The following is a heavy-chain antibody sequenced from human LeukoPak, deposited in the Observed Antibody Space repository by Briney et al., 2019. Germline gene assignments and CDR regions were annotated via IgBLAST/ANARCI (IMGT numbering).Heavy chain of an antibody. CDR3: ARGVMDGTTPLTKLDY. V-gene: IGHV3-21*01. CDR2: ISSGGSYI. CDR1: GFTLTYAW. J-gene: IGHJ4*02. D-gene: IGHD2/OR15-2a*01. Sequence: GGSLRLSCAVSGFTLTYAWMNWVRQAPGKGLEWVSSISSGGSYIYYADSVKGRFTISRDNAKNSLYLQMNSLRAEDTAVYYCARGVMDGTTPLTKLDYWGQGTLVTVSS.